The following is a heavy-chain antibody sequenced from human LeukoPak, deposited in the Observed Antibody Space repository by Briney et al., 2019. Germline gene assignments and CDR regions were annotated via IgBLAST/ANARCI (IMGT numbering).Heavy chain of an antibody. V-gene: IGHV3-7*01. D-gene: IGHD2-2*03. CDR2: IKEDGSQK. CDR3: TREAGYCSRPNCYFWFDP. CDR1: GFTFRSVW. Sequence: GGSLRVSCAASGFTFRSVWMSWVRQAPGKGLEWVANIKEDGSQKNYADSVKGRFTISRDNAKNSLFLQMISLRDEDTAVYFCTREAGYCSRPNCYFWFDPWGQGTLVTVSS. J-gene: IGHJ5*02.